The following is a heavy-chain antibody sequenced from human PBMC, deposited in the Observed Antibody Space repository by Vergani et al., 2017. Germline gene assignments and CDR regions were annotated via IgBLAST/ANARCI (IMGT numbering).Heavy chain of an antibody. CDR3: AKDAGYCSSTRGDIYGMDV. J-gene: IGHJ6*01. Sequence: QVQLVESGGGVVQPGRSLRLSCAASGFTFSSYVMHWVRQAPGKGLEWVAVISYDGSNKYYADSVKGRFTISRDNSKNTLYQQMNSLRAEDTAVYYCAKDAGYCSSTRGDIYGMDVWGQGTAVTVSS. CDR2: ISYDGSNK. V-gene: IGHV3-30*18. D-gene: IGHD2-2*03. CDR1: GFTFSSYV.